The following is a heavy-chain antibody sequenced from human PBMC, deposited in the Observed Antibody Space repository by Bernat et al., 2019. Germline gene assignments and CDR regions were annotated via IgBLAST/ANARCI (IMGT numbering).Heavy chain of an antibody. CDR1: GFTFSTYC. CDR3: AKGVMGTYHESHGYFDY. D-gene: IGHD5-24*01. V-gene: IGHV3-30*18. Sequence: QVQLVESGGGVVQPGMSLTVSCAASGFTFSTYCMHWFRQAPGKGLEWVALVSHHEISTYYADSVRGRFSISRDNSKNTLYLQMNTLRAEDTAVYYWAKGVMGTYHESHGYFDYWGQGTLVTVSS. J-gene: IGHJ4*02. CDR2: VSHHEIST.